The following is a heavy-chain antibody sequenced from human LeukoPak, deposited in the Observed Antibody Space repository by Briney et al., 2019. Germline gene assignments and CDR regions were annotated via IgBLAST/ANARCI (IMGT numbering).Heavy chain of an antibody. CDR3: ASAAGWEFGY. Sequence: GGSLRLSCVASVSSGLTRWMNWVRQAPGKGLEWVAIIKEDGSDKYYVDSVKGRFTIPRDNAKNSVYLQMNSLRVEDTAVYYCASAAGWEFGYWGQGTLVTVSS. V-gene: IGHV3-7*01. CDR2: IKEDGSDK. D-gene: IGHD1-26*01. J-gene: IGHJ4*02. CDR1: VSSGLTRW.